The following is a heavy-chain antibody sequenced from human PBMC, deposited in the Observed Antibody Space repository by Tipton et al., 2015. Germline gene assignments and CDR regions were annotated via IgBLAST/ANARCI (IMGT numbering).Heavy chain of an antibody. Sequence: GLVKPSETLSLTCAVSAYSISSDYYWGWIRQPPGKGLEWIGSIFHRGDTNYNPSLKSRVTISLDTSKSQFSLKLNSVTAADTAVYYCARGLLLWFGMSDYWGRGTLVTVSS. CDR2: IFHRGDT. J-gene: IGHJ4*02. CDR1: AYSISSDYY. D-gene: IGHD3-10*01. CDR3: ARGLLLWFGMSDY. V-gene: IGHV4-38-2*01.